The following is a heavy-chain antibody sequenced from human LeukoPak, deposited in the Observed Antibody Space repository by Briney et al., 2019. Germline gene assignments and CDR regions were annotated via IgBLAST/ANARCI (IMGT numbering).Heavy chain of an antibody. J-gene: IGHJ4*02. CDR1: GFTFSSFA. V-gene: IGHV3-23*01. CDR3: ARSHPTQPSSHFDY. Sequence: GGSLRLSCAASGFTFSSFAMSWVRQAPGKGLEWVSTISGSGGGTWYADSVKGRFAISRDNSKNTLYLQMNSLRAEDTAVYYCARSHPTQPSSHFDYWGQGTLVTVSS. CDR2: ISGSGGGT.